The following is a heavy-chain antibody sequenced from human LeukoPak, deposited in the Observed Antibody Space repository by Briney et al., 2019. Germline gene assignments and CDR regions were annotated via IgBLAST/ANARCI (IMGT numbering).Heavy chain of an antibody. CDR3: AKDRGYYGSGSFALGV. D-gene: IGHD3-10*01. Sequence: PGRSLRLSCAASGLTFDVYAMHWVRPAPGKGREWVSLISWDGGSTYYADSVKGRFTISRDYSKRSLYLQMNSLRAEGTALYYCAKDRGYYGSGSFALGVWGKGTTVTVSS. CDR2: ISWDGGST. V-gene: IGHV3-43D*03. J-gene: IGHJ6*04. CDR1: GLTFDVYA.